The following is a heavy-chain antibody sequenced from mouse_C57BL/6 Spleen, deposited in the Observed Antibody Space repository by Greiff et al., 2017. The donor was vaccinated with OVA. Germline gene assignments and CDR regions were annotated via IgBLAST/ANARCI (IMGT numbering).Heavy chain of an antibody. CDR2: IYPRDGST. J-gene: IGHJ1*03. D-gene: IGHD1-1*01. V-gene: IGHV1-78*01. CDR1: GYTFTDHT. CDR3: ARSGYYGSSPYWYFDV. Sequence: QVQLKESDAELVKPGASVKISCKVSGYTFTDHTIHWMKQRPEQGLEWIGYIYPRDGSTKYNEKFKGKATLTADKSSSTAYMQLNSLTSDDSAVYYCARSGYYGSSPYWYFDVWGTGTTVTVSS.